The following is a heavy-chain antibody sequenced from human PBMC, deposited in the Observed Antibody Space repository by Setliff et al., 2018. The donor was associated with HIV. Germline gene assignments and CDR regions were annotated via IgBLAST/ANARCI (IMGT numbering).Heavy chain of an antibody. CDR3: ARDILERGYYYYYMDV. J-gene: IGHJ6*03. V-gene: IGHV1-69*13. CDR2: IIPIFDTT. Sequence: ASVKVSCKASGGTFSLYAINWVRQAPGQGLEWMGGIIPIFDTTHYAQKFQGRVTITADESTSTAYMELSSLRSEDTAVYYCARDILERGYYYYYMDVWGKGTTVTVSS. CDR1: GGTFSLYA. D-gene: IGHD3-3*01.